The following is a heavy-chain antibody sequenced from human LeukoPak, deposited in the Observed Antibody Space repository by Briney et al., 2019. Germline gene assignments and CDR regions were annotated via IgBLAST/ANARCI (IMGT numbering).Heavy chain of an antibody. Sequence: RGESLKISCKGSGYSFTRYWIGWVRQMPGKGLEWMGIIYPGDSDSRYSPSFQGQVTISADKSISTAYLQWSSLKASDTAMYYCARNYSAWDAFDIWGQGTMVTVSS. J-gene: IGHJ3*02. V-gene: IGHV5-51*01. CDR3: ARNYSAWDAFDI. CDR2: IYPGDSDS. CDR1: GYSFTRYW. D-gene: IGHD2-21*01.